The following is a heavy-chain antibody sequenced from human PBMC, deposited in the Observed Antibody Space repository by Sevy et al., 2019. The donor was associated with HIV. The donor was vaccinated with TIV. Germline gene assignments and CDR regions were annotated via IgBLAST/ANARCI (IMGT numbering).Heavy chain of an antibody. CDR2: ISSSSSTI. J-gene: IGHJ4*02. V-gene: IGHV3-48*01. D-gene: IGHD6-13*01. CDR1: GFTFSSYS. CDR3: ARLSGYSSSWSYFDY. Sequence: GESLKISCAASGFTFSSYSMNWVCQAPGKGLEWVSYISSSSSTIYYADSVKGRFTISRDNAKNSLYLQMNSLRAEDTAVYYCARLSGYSSSWSYFDYWGQGTLVTVSS.